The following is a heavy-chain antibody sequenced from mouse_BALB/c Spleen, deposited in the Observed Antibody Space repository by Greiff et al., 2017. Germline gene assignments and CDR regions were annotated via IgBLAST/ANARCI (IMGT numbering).Heavy chain of an antibody. CDR1: GYTFSSYW. D-gene: IGHD1-1*02. V-gene: IGHV1-9*01. CDR3: TVYGPIYAMDY. J-gene: IGHJ4*01. Sequence: QVQLKQSGAELMKPGASVKISCKATGYTFSSYWIEWVKQRPGHGLEWIGEILPGSGSTNYNEKFKGKATFTADTSSNTAYMQLSSLTSEDSAVYYCTVYGPIYAMDYWGQGTSVTVSA. CDR2: ILPGSGST.